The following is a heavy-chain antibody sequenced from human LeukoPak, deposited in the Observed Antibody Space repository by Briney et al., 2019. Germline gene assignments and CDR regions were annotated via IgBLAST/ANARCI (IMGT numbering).Heavy chain of an antibody. V-gene: IGHV1-2*04. CDR1: GYTFTGYY. CDR3: ARANYDILTGPFDY. J-gene: IGHJ4*02. Sequence: ASVKLSCKASGYTFTGYYMHWVRQAPGQGLEWMGWINPNSGGTNYAQKFQGWVTMTRDTSISTAYMELSRLRSDDTAVYYCARANYDILTGPFDYWGQGTLVTVSS. D-gene: IGHD3-9*01. CDR2: INPNSGGT.